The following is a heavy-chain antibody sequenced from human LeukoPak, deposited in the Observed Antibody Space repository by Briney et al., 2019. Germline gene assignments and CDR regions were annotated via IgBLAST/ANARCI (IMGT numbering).Heavy chain of an antibody. Sequence: SETLSLTCTVPGGSISTYYWRWIRQPAGKGLEWIGRIYTSGSTNYNPSLKSRVTMSVDTSKNQFSLKLSSVTAADTAGYYCARDSGHYGIGLWGQGTLVTVSS. D-gene: IGHD4-17*01. J-gene: IGHJ4*02. CDR2: IYTSGST. CDR3: ARDSGHYGIGL. CDR1: GGSISTYY. V-gene: IGHV4-4*07.